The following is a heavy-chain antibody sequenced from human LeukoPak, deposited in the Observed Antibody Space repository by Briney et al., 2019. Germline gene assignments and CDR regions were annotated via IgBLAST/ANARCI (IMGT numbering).Heavy chain of an antibody. V-gene: IGHV4-59*01. CDR3: ARVYRNYVNYFDY. J-gene: IGHJ4*02. D-gene: IGHD1-14*01. CDR1: GGSLSTYY. Sequence: PSETLSLTCTVSGGSLSTYYWSWIRQPPGKGLEWIGYIYYSGSTNYNPSLKSRVTISVDTSKNQFSLKLSSVTAADTAVYYCARVYRNYVNYFDYWGQGTLVTVSS. CDR2: IYYSGST.